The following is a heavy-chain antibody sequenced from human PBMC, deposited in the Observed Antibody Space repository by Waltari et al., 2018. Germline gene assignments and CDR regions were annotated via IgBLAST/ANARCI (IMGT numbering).Heavy chain of an antibody. J-gene: IGHJ4*02. Sequence: QVQVQESGPGLVKPSGTLSLPCNVSDGSINNYFWPWIRQPAGKGLEWIGRIYISGSTNCNPSLRSRVTMSIDTSKNQFSLKLASVTAADTAVYFCAREVRRDGYNYVDYWAQGTLVIVSS. CDR2: IYISGST. D-gene: IGHD5-12*01. CDR3: AREVRRDGYNYVDY. CDR1: DGSINNYF. V-gene: IGHV4-4*07.